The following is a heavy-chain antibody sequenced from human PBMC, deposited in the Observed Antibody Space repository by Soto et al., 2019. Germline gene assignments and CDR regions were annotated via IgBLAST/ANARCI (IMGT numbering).Heavy chain of an antibody. CDR1: GYTFTGYY. Sequence: GASVKVSCKASGYTFTGYYMHWVRQAPGQGLEWMGWINPNSGGTNYAQKFQGRVTMTRDTSISTAYMELSRLRSDDSAVYYCARVWGSNVVVVPAALGPGYWGQGTLVTVSS. CDR2: INPNSGGT. J-gene: IGHJ4*02. CDR3: ARVWGSNVVVVPAALGPGY. V-gene: IGHV1-2*02. D-gene: IGHD2-2*01.